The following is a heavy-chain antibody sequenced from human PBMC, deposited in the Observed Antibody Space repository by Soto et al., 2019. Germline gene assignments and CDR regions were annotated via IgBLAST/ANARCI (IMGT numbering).Heavy chain of an antibody. Sequence: TLSLTCTVSGDSISNSNYYWSWIRQHPGKGLEWIGYIYHSGSTYYNPSLESRLTISVDTSKNQFSLKLRSVTAADTAVYYCARDRYYYDSEGYYYFFDYWGRGTLVTVSS. CDR3: ARDRYYYDSEGYYYFFDY. CDR1: GDSISNSNYY. CDR2: IYHSGST. D-gene: IGHD3-22*01. V-gene: IGHV4-31*03. J-gene: IGHJ4*02.